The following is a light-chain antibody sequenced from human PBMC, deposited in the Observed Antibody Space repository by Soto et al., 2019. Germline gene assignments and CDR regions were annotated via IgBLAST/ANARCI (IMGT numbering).Light chain of an antibody. J-gene: IGLJ1*01. CDR3: CSYAGSYTYV. CDR2: DVT. Sequence: QSALTQPRSVSGSPGQSVTISCTGTGSDVGGYNYVSWYQQYPDKAPKVMIYDVTKRPAGVPDRFSGSKSGNTASLTISELQADDEADYYCCSYAGSYTYVFGTGTKVTVL. CDR1: GSDVGGYNY. V-gene: IGLV2-11*01.